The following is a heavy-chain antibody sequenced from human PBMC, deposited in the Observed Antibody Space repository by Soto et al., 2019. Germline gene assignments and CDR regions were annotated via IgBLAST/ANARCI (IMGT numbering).Heavy chain of an antibody. J-gene: IGHJ4*02. CDR3: VGPLRSSDY. Sequence: GGSVRLSCAASGFTFDKCWMSWVRQAPGKGLELVANIKEDGSERNYVDSVKGRFTVSRDNAKNSLYPQMNNLRAEDTAVYYCVGPLRSSDYWGQGTLVTVSS. D-gene: IGHD3-16*01. CDR2: IKEDGSER. V-gene: IGHV3-7*01. CDR1: GFTFDKCW.